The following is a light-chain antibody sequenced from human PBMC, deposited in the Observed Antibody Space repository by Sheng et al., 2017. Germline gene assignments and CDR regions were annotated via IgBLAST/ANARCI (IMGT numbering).Light chain of an antibody. V-gene: IGKV3-15*01. Sequence: EIVLTQSPGTLSLSPGQRATLSCRADQSVSSSYLAWYQQKPGQAPRLLIYGASARATGIPARFSGSGSGTEFTLTISSLQSEDFAVYYCQQYDDWPRTFGRGTKVEIK. CDR3: QQYDDWPRT. CDR1: QSVSSSY. J-gene: IGKJ1*01. CDR2: GAS.